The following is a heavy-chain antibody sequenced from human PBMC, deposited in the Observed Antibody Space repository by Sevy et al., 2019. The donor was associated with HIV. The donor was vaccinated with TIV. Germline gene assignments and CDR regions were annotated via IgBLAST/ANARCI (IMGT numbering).Heavy chain of an antibody. CDR2: IYPGDSDT. CDR3: ARQDPTYYYGMDV. J-gene: IGHJ6*02. D-gene: IGHD1-1*01. CDR1: GYSFTSYW. Sequence: GESLKISCKDSGYSFTSYWIGWVRQMPGKGLEWMGIIYPGDSDTRYSPFFQGQVTISADKSINTAYLQWSSLKASDTAMYYCARQDPTYYYGMDVWGQGTTVTVSS. V-gene: IGHV5-51*01.